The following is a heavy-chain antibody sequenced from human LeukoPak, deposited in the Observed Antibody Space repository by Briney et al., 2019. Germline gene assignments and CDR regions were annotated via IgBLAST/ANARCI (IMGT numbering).Heavy chain of an antibody. CDR1: GCTFSSYA. CDR3: AKDRYFGSGSYYNDY. Sequence: GGSLRLSCAASGCTFSSYAMSWVRQAPGKGLEWVSTISDSGGSTYYAESVKGRFTISRDNSKNMLYLQMNSLRAEDTAAYYCAKDRYFGSGSYYNDYWGQGTLVTVSS. J-gene: IGHJ4*02. D-gene: IGHD3-10*01. CDR2: ISDSGGST. V-gene: IGHV3-23*01.